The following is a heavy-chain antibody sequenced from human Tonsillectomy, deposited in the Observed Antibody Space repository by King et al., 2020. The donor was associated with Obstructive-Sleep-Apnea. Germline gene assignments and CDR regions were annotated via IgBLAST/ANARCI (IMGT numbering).Heavy chain of an antibody. Sequence: ITLKEFGPTLVKPTQTLTLTCTFSGISLRTSGAGVGWIRQPPGKALEWLALIYWDESNRYRPSLKSRLSITKATSKNQVVLTMTNMDPVDTATYYCAHITAMVGSYDYYFDYWGQGNLVTVSS. V-gene: IGHV2-5*02. CDR2: IYWDESN. CDR3: AHITAMVGSYDYYFDY. J-gene: IGHJ4*02. D-gene: IGHD5-18*01. CDR1: GISLRTSGAG.